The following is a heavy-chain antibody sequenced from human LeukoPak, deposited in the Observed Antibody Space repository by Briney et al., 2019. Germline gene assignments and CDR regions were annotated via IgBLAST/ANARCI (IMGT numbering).Heavy chain of an antibody. J-gene: IGHJ4*02. CDR1: GFTFSSYA. CDR3: AKDPTGPEMATIVDY. V-gene: IGHV3-23*01. D-gene: IGHD5-24*01. Sequence: GGSLRLSCAASGFTFSSYAMSWVRQAPGKGLEWVSAISGGGGSTYYADSVKGRFTISRDNSKNTLYLQMNSLRAEDTAVYYCAKDPTGPEMATIVDYWGQGTLVTVSS. CDR2: ISGGGGST.